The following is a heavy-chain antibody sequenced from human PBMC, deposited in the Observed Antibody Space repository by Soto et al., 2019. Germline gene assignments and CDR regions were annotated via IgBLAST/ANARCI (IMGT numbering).Heavy chain of an antibody. Sequence: QLQLQESGPGLVKPSETLSLTCSVSGGSISSSSYYWGWIRQPPGKGLEWIGSIYYSGSTYYNPSLTSRVTISVDTAKNQFALKVSSVTGADTAVYYCARQDAAMVFDDWGQGTLVTVCS. CDR1: GGSISSSSYY. V-gene: IGHV4-39*01. CDR2: IYYSGST. D-gene: IGHD5-18*01. J-gene: IGHJ4*02. CDR3: ARQDAAMVFDD.